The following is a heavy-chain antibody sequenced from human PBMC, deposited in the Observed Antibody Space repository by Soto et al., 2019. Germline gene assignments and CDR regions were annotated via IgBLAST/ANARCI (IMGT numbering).Heavy chain of an antibody. V-gene: IGHV4-59*01. CDR3: ARQRRRSGWPRDLDY. CDR1: GGSISSYY. Sequence: SETLSLTCTVSGGSISSYYWRWIRQPPGKGLEWIGYIYYSGSTNYNPSLKSRVTISVDTSKNQFSLKLSSVTAADTAVYYCARQRRRSGWPRDLDYWGQGTLVTVS. CDR2: IYYSGST. D-gene: IGHD6-19*01. J-gene: IGHJ4*02.